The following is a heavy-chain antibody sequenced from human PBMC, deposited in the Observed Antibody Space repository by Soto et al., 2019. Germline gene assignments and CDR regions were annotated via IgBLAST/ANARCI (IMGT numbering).Heavy chain of an antibody. D-gene: IGHD3-10*01. J-gene: IGHJ5*02. CDR3: ARDRGSGSYYPT. CDR2: MYDTGST. Sequence: QLQLQESGSGLVKPSQTLSLTCTVSGASMSSGVYSWSWIRQPPGKGLEWIGYMYDTGSTYYNPSLQPRVTTTVDMSKNHFSLDLASVTAADTAVYYCARDRGSGSYYPTWGQGILVTVSS. CDR1: GASMSSGVYS. V-gene: IGHV4-30-2*01.